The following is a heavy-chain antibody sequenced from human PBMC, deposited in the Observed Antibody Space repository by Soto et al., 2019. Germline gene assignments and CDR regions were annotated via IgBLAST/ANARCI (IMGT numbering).Heavy chain of an antibody. J-gene: IGHJ4*02. CDR2: ISSVGSTN. CDR1: GFTFENYE. Sequence: GGSLRLCCAASGFTFENYEMSWVRQAPGKGLEWVSYISSVGSTNYYADSVKGRFTISRDNAKNSLYLHMNSLRAEDTAVYYCVKEATNITNFDYWGQGTLVTVSS. V-gene: IGHV3-48*03. D-gene: IGHD1-26*01. CDR3: VKEATNITNFDY.